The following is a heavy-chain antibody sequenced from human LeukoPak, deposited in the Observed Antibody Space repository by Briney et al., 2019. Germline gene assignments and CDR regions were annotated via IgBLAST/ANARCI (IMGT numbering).Heavy chain of an antibody. D-gene: IGHD3-22*01. J-gene: IGHJ5*02. CDR1: GDSISSSSYY. CDR3: ARQSAACYDSSGPLGDWFDP. CDR2: IYYSGST. Sequence: SETLSLTCTVSGDSISSSSYYWGWIRQPPGKGLEWIGSIYYSGSTYYNPSLKSRVTISVDKSKNQFSLKLSSVTAADTAVYYCARQSAACYDSSGPLGDWFDPWGQGTLVTVSS. V-gene: IGHV4-39*01.